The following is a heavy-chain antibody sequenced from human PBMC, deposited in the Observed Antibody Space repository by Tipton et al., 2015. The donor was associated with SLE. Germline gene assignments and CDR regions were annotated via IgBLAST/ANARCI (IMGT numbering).Heavy chain of an antibody. CDR1: GFTFSRYD. J-gene: IGHJ4*02. CDR2: MDQDGSEE. V-gene: IGHV3-7*01. CDR3: ARHNTLTGFYDY. D-gene: IGHD3-9*01. Sequence: SLRLSCKASGFTFSRYDMSWVRQTPGKGLECVANMDQDGSEESYVDSVKGRFTISRDNAKNSLYLQMNSLRVEDTAVYYCARHNTLTGFYDYWGQGSLVTVSS.